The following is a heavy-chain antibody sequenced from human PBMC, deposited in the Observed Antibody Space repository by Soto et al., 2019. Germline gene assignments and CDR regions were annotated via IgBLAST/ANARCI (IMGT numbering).Heavy chain of an antibody. CDR3: AKVSGGYSPLDY. CDR1: GFTFSSYG. CDR2: ISYDGSNK. D-gene: IGHD1-26*01. J-gene: IGHJ4*02. Sequence: QVQLVESGGGVVQPGRSLRLSCAASGFTFSSYGMHWVRQAPGKGLEWLAVISYDGSNKYYADSVKGRFTISRDNSKNTLYLQMNSLRAEDTAVYYCAKVSGGYSPLDYWGQGTLVTVSS. V-gene: IGHV3-30*18.